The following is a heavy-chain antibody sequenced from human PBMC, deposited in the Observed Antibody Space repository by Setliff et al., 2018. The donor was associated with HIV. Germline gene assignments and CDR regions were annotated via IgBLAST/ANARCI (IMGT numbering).Heavy chain of an antibody. Sequence: PSETLSLTCAVYGGSFSGYYWSWIRQPPGKGLEWIGEINHSGSTNYNPSLKSRVTISVDTSKNQFSLKLSSVTAADTAVYYCARGVGPYRPEDYWGQGTLGTVSS. V-gene: IGHV4-34*01. CDR3: ARGVGPYRPEDY. CDR1: GGSFSGYY. CDR2: INHSGST. J-gene: IGHJ4*02. D-gene: IGHD3-16*01.